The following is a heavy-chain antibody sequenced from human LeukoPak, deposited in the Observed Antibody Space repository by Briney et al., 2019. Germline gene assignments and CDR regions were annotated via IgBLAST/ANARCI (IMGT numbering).Heavy chain of an antibody. CDR2: INPNSGGT. J-gene: IGHJ4*02. CDR1: GYTFTGYY. Sequence: ASVKVSCKASGYTFTGYYMHWVRQAPGQGLEWMGWINPNSGGTNYAQKFQGRVTMTRDTSISTAYMELSRLRSDDTAAYYCARDTRYSSGWYYDYWGQGTLVTVSS. CDR3: ARDTRYSSGWYYDY. D-gene: IGHD6-19*01. V-gene: IGHV1-2*02.